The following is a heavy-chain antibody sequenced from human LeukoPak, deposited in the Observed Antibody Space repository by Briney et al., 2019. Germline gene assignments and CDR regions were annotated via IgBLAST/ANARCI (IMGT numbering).Heavy chain of an antibody. D-gene: IGHD3-9*01. V-gene: IGHV4-30-4*02. CDR2: IYYSGST. J-gene: IGHJ4*02. CDR1: GDSISSGDYY. CDR3: ARGQLRYFDWSTRFYFDY. Sequence: SETLSLTCTVSGDSISSGDYYWSWIRQAPGKGLEWIGNIYYSGSTNYNPSLKSRVTISVDTSKNQFSLKLSSVTAADTAVYYCARGQLRYFDWSTRFYFDYWGQGTLVTVSS.